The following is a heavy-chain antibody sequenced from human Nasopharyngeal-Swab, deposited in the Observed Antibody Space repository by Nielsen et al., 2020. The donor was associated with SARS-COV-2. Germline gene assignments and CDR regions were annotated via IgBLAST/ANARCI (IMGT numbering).Heavy chain of an antibody. Sequence: PGKGLEWIGYIYYSGSTNYNPSLKSRVTISVDTSKNQFSLKPSSVTAADTAVYYCASTDCSGGSCYSHYYYYMDVWGKGTTVTVSS. V-gene: IGHV4-59*13. J-gene: IGHJ6*03. D-gene: IGHD2-15*01. CDR3: ASTDCSGGSCYSHYYYYMDV. CDR2: IYYSGST.